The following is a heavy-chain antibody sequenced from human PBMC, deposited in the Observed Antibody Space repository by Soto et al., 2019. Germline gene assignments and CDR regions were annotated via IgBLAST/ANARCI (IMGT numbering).Heavy chain of an antibody. CDR1: GYSFTSYW. Sequence: PGESLKISCKGSGYSFTSYWIGWVRQMPGKGLEWMGIIYPGDSDTRYSPSFQGQVTIPADKSISTAYLQWGSLKASDPAMYYCARREDTAIALDYWGQGTLVTVSS. CDR2: IYPGDSDT. D-gene: IGHD5-18*01. CDR3: ARREDTAIALDY. V-gene: IGHV5-51*01. J-gene: IGHJ4*02.